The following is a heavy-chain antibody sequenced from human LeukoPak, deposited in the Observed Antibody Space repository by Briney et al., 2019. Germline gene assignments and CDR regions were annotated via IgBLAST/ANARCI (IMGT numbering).Heavy chain of an antibody. CDR3: ARGTLARATL. D-gene: IGHD1-26*01. Sequence: SETLSLTCTVSGGSISSYYWSWIRQPPGKGLEWIGYIYYSGSTNYNPSLKSRVTISVDTSKSQFSLKLTSVTAADTAVYYCARGTLARATLWGQGTLVTVSS. V-gene: IGHV4-59*01. J-gene: IGHJ4*02. CDR1: GGSISSYY. CDR2: IYYSGST.